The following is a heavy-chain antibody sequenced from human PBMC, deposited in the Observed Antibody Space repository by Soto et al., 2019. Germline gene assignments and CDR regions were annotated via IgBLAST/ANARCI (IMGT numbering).Heavy chain of an antibody. CDR1: GFTFSSYW. V-gene: IGHV3-7*01. CDR2: IKQDGSEK. Sequence: GGSLRLSCAASGFTFSSYWMSWVRQAPGKGLEWVANIKQDGSEKYYVDSVKGRFTISRDNAKNSLYLQMNSLRAEDTAVYYCARIVVVPAAMLLNYYMDVWGKGTTVTVSS. J-gene: IGHJ6*03. D-gene: IGHD2-2*01. CDR3: ARIVVVPAAMLLNYYMDV.